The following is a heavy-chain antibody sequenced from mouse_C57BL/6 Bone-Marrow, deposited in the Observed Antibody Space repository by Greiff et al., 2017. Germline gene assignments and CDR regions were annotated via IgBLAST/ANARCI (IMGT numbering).Heavy chain of an antibody. CDR3: ARNDCVAY. D-gene: IGHD2-4*01. CDR1: GYTFTDYY. Sequence: QVQLQQSGAELVRPGASVKMSCKASGYTFTDYYINWVKQRPGQGLEWIGSIYPGSGNTNYNEKFQGKATLTAEKSSSTAYMQLSSLTSEDSAVYFCARNDCVAYGCQGTLITVS. J-gene: IGHJ3*01. V-gene: IGHV1-76*01. CDR2: IYPGSGNT.